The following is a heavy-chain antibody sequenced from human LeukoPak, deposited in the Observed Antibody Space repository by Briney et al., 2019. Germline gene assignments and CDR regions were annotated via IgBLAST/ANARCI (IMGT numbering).Heavy chain of an antibody. Sequence: GASVKVSCKASGGTFSSYAISWVRQAPGQGLEWMGGIIPIFGTANYAQKFQGRVTITADESTSTAYMELSSLRSEDTAVYYCSRARGRPRYYDSSGCYDYWGQGTLVTVPS. J-gene: IGHJ4*02. CDR2: IIPIFGTA. D-gene: IGHD3-22*01. V-gene: IGHV1-69*13. CDR3: SRARGRPRYYDSSGCYDY. CDR1: GGTFSSYA.